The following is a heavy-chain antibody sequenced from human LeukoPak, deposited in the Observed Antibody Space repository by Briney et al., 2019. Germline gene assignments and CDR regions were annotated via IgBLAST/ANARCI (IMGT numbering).Heavy chain of an antibody. CDR2: ISYDGSNK. Sequence: GRSLRLSCAASGFTFSSYAMHWVRQAPGKGLEWVAVISYDGSNKYYADSVKGRFTISRDNSKNTLYLQMNSLRAEDTAVYYCAREFSSGWRTVDYWGQGTLVTVSS. V-gene: IGHV3-30-3*01. D-gene: IGHD6-19*01. CDR3: AREFSSGWRTVDY. J-gene: IGHJ4*02. CDR1: GFTFSSYA.